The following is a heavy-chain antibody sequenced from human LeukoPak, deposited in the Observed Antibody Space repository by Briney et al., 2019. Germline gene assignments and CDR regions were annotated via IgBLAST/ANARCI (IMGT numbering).Heavy chain of an antibody. CDR1: GSTLTSYY. Sequence: SVKVSWKASGSTLTSYYMRWVRQAPGQGLEWMGIINPSGGSTSYAQKFQGRVTMSSDTSTSTVYMELSRRSDEEAVYYYSTRGHNGAVDFDYWGQRTLVTVSS. V-gene: IGHV1-46*01. J-gene: IGHJ4*02. CDR3: STRGHNGAVDFDY. D-gene: IGHD4-17*01. CDR2: INPSGGST.